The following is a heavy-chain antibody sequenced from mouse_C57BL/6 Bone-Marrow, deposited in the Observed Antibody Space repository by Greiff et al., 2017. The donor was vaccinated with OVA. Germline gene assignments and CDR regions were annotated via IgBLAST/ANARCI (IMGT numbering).Heavy chain of an antibody. V-gene: IGHV5-15*01. J-gene: IGHJ4*01. CDR2: ISNLAYSI. D-gene: IGHD2-3*01. CDR3: ARDDGYYAMDY. CDR1: GFTFSDYG. Sequence: EVKVVESGGGLVQPGGSLKLTCAASGFTFSDYGMAWVRQAPRKGPEWVAFISNLAYSIYYADTVTGRFTISRENAKNTLYLEMSSLRSEDTAMYYCARDDGYYAMDYWGQGTSVTVSS.